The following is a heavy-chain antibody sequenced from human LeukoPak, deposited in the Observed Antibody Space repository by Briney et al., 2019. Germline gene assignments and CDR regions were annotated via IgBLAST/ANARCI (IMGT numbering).Heavy chain of an antibody. CDR2: INPNSGGT. CDR3: ARTPTGYSSGWDYGMDV. V-gene: IGHV1-2*02. J-gene: IGHJ6*02. Sequence: GASVKVSCKASGYTFTGYYMHWVRQAPGQGLEWMGWINPNSGGTNYAQKFQGKVTMTRDTSISTAYMELSRLRSDDTAVYYCARTPTGYSSGWDYGMDVWGQGTTVTVSS. CDR1: GYTFTGYY. D-gene: IGHD6-19*01.